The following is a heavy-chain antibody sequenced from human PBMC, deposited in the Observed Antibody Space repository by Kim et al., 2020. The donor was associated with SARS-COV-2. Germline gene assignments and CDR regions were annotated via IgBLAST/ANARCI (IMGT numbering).Heavy chain of an antibody. D-gene: IGHD5-12*01. V-gene: IGHV4-59*01. Sequence: SRVTISVDTSKNQFALKLSSVTAADTAVYYCARDCPPQDGYNYRHDAFDIWGQGTMVTVSS. CDR3: ARDCPPQDGYNYRHDAFDI. J-gene: IGHJ3*02.